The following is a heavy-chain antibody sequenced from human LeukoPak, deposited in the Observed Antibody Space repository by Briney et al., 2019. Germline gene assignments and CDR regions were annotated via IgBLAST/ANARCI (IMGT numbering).Heavy chain of an antibody. CDR1: GFTFSSSY. J-gene: IGHJ4*02. CDR3: TTVRGYYASGD. Sequence: GGSLRLSCAVSGFTFSSSYMSWARQAPGKGLEWVGRIKSKPAGGTIDYAAPVKGRFTISRDDSKNMVYLQMSSLKTEDTAVYYCTTVRGYYASGDWGQGTLVTVSS. D-gene: IGHD3-10*01. CDR2: IKSKPAGGTI. V-gene: IGHV3-15*01.